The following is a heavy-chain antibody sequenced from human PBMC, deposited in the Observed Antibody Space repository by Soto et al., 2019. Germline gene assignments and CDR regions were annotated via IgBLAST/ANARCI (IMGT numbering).Heavy chain of an antibody. CDR3: AGGDYYHSSGYYFYYHTMDV. V-gene: IGHV4-39*01. CDR2: VYYGGST. Sequence: SGTLALACTVSGGSVSSRSYDGGWIRQPPGKGLEWIGNVYYGGSTYYNPSLKSRVTISVETSKSQFSLKLSSVTAADTAVYYCAGGDYYHSSGYYFYYHTMDVWGQGTTVTVSS. J-gene: IGHJ6*02. CDR1: GGSVSSRSYD. D-gene: IGHD3-22*01.